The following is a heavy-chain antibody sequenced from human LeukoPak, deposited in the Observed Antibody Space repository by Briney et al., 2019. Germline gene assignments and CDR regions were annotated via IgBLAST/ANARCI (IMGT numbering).Heavy chain of an antibody. CDR2: ISAYNGNT. J-gene: IGHJ4*02. CDR1: GYTFTNYG. D-gene: IGHD3-3*01. Sequence: ASVKVSCKASGYTFTNYGISGVRQAPGQGLEWMGWISAYNGNTNYAQKLQGRITMTTDTSTSTAYMELRSLRSDDTAIYYCARDGGITIFAVVIPFDYWGQGTLVTVSS. V-gene: IGHV1-18*01. CDR3: ARDGGITIFAVVIPFDY.